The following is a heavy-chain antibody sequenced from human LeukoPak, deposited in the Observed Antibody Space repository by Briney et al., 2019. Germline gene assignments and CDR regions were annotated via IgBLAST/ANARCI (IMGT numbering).Heavy chain of an antibody. Sequence: GGSLRLSCAASGFTFSSYAMSWVRQAPGKGLEWVSAISGSGGSTYYADSVKGRFTISRDNSKNTLYLQMNSPRAEDTAVYYCARDGIAAVGAGDYNYYGMDVWGQGTTVTVSS. CDR1: GFTFSSYA. V-gene: IGHV3-23*01. J-gene: IGHJ6*02. D-gene: IGHD6-13*01. CDR3: ARDGIAAVGAGDYNYYGMDV. CDR2: ISGSGGST.